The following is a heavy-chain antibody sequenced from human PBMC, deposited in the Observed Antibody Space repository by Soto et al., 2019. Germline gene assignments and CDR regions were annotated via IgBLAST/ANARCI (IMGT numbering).Heavy chain of an antibody. CDR3: ARDPHYYCSSTSCYPPPEYYVIDV. D-gene: IGHD2-2*01. Sequence: SVKVSCKASGGTFSSYAISWVRQAPGQGLEWMGGIIPIFGTANYAQKFQGRVTITADESTSTAYMELSSLRSEDTAVYYCARDPHYYCSSTSCYPPPEYYVIDVWGQGTTVTVSS. J-gene: IGHJ6*01. V-gene: IGHV1-69*13. CDR1: GGTFSSYA. CDR2: IIPIFGTA.